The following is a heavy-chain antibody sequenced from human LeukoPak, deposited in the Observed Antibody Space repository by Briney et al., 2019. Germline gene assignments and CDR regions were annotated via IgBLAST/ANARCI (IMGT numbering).Heavy chain of an antibody. CDR2: IHYSGST. V-gene: IGHV4-31*03. CDR1: GGSISSGGYY. J-gene: IGHJ4*02. CDR3: AGSRIGYSDSSGFFDS. D-gene: IGHD3-22*01. Sequence: PSQTLSLTCTVSGGSISSGGYYWSWIRQHPGKGLEWIGYIHYSGSTYYSPSLKSRVTLSVDTSKNQFSLKLSSVTAADTAVYYCAGSRIGYSDSSGFFDSWGQGTLVTVSS.